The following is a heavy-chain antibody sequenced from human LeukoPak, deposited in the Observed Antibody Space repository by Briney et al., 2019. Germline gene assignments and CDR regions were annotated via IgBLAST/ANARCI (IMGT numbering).Heavy chain of an antibody. CDR2: INNNNGYT. CDR1: GYTFSTSG. CDR3: AKDDTIVGDY. V-gene: IGHV1-18*01. D-gene: IGHD2/OR15-2a*01. Sequence: ASVKVSCKASGYTFSTSGITWVRQAPRQGLEWMGWINNNNGYTNYAQNLQGRVTMTTDTSTNTAYMELRGLKSDDTAVYYCAKDDTIVGDYWGQGTLVTVSS. J-gene: IGHJ4*02.